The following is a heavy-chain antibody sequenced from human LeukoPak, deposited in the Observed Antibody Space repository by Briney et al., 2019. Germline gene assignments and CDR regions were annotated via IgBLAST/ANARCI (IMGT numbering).Heavy chain of an antibody. Sequence: ASVKVSCKASGYTFTSYGISWVRRAPGQGLEWMGWISAYNGNTNYAQKLQGRVTMTTDTSTSTAYMELRSLRSDDTAVYYCARDISIDYGDSYFDYWGQGTLVTVSS. D-gene: IGHD4-17*01. CDR3: ARDISIDYGDSYFDY. CDR1: GYTFTSYG. J-gene: IGHJ4*02. CDR2: ISAYNGNT. V-gene: IGHV1-18*04.